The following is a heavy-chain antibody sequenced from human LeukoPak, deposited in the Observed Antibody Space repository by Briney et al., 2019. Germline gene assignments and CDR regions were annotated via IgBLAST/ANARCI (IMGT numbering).Heavy chain of an antibody. J-gene: IGHJ6*03. D-gene: IGHD2-15*01. CDR1: GFTVSSNY. V-gene: IGHV3-66*01. Sequence: GGSLRLSCAASGFTVSSNYMSWVRQAPGKGLEWVSVIYSGGSTYYADSVKGRFTISRDNSKNTLYLQMNSLSAEDTAVYYCARVVVVVAATNYYYYYMDVWGKGTTVTISS. CDR3: ARVVVVVAATNYYYYYMDV. CDR2: IYSGGST.